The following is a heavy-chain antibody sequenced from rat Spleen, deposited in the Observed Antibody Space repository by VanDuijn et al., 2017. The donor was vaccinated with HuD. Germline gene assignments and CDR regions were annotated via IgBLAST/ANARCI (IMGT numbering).Heavy chain of an antibody. D-gene: IGHD1-12*02. CDR3: TRYYHGTYYYFDY. V-gene: IGHV5-29*01. CDR1: GFTFSDYG. CDR2: ISSGGGGI. Sequence: EVQLVESDGGLVQPGRSLKLSCAASGFTFSDYGMAWVRQAPKKGLEWVAYISSGGGGIYYPDSVQGRFTISRDNAKSTLYLQMNSLRSEDTATYYCTRYYHGTYYYFDYWGQGVTVTVSS. J-gene: IGHJ2*01.